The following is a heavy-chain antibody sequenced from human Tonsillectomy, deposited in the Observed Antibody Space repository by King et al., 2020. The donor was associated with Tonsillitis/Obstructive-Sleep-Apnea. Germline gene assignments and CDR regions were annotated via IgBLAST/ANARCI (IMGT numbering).Heavy chain of an antibody. Sequence: VQLVESGGGLVKPGGSLRLSCAASGFTFSDYYMSWIRQVPGKGLEWVSYISSSGSTIYYADSVKGRFTISRDNAKNSLYLQMNSLRAEDTAVYYCAIASYYYVSSRPPDYWVQGTLVTVSS. D-gene: IGHD3-22*01. CDR3: AIASYYYVSSRPPDY. J-gene: IGHJ4*02. V-gene: IGHV3-11*01. CDR2: ISSSGSTI. CDR1: GFTFSDYY.